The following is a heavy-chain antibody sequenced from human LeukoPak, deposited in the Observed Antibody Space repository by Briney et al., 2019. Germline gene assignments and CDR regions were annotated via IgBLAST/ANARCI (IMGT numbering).Heavy chain of an antibody. CDR2: INPSGGST. CDR3: AGIVATNDAFDI. J-gene: IGHJ3*02. Sequence: GASVKVSCKASGYTFTSYYVHWVRQAPGQGLEWMGIINPSGGSTSYAQKFQGRVTMTRDTSTSTVYMELSSLRSEDTAVYYCAGIVATNDAFDIWGLGTMVTVSS. CDR1: GYTFTSYY. D-gene: IGHD5-12*01. V-gene: IGHV1-46*03.